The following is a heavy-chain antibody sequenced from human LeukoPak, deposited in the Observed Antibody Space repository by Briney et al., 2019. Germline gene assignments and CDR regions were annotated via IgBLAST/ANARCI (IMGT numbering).Heavy chain of an antibody. CDR1: GGSVSSYY. J-gene: IGHJ4*02. D-gene: IGHD3-22*01. V-gene: IGHV4-59*02. CDR2: IYYSGST. Sequence: PSKTLSLTCTVSGGSVSSYYWSWIRQPPRKGLEWSGYIYYSGSTNYNPSPKSRVTISVDTSKNQFSLKLSSVTAADTAVYYWARATPYYYYDSSGYHFDYWGQGTLVTVSS. CDR3: ARATPYYYYDSSGYHFDY.